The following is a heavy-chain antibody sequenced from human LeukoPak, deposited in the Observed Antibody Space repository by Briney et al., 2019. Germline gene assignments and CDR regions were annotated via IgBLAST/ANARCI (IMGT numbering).Heavy chain of an antibody. CDR2: IYSGGST. CDR1: GFTVSSNY. D-gene: IGHD2-15*01. CDR3: ARGIDYCSGGSCYEGLIDY. Sequence: GGSLRLSCAASGFTVSSNYMSWVRQAPGKGLEWVSVIYSGGSTYYADSVKGRFTISRDNSKNTLYLQMNSLRAEDTAVYYCARGIDYCSGGSCYEGLIDYWGQGTLVTVSS. V-gene: IGHV3-66*01. J-gene: IGHJ4*02.